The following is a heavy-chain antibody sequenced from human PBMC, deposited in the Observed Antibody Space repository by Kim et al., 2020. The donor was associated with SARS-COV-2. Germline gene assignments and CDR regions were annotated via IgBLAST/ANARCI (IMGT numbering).Heavy chain of an antibody. CDR1: GFTFSSYG. V-gene: IGHV3-33*06. CDR2: IWYDGSNK. CDR3: AKEGPPHYYGSGSYFGY. D-gene: IGHD3-10*01. J-gene: IGHJ4*02. Sequence: GGSLRLSCAASGFTFSSYGMHWVRQAPGKGLEWVAVIWYDGSNKYYADSVKGRFTISRDNSKNTLYLQMNSLRAEDTAVYYCAKEGPPHYYGSGSYFGYWGQGTLVTVSS.